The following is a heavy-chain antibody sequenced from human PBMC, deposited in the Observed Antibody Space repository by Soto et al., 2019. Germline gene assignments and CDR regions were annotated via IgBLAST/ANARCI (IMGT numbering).Heavy chain of an antibody. V-gene: IGHV1-46*01. Sequence: QVQLVQSGAEVKKPGASVKVSCKASGYIFTSYYMHWVRQAPGQGLEWMGIINPSGGSTSYAQKFQGRVTMTRDTSTSTVYMELSSLRSEDTAVYYCASADTAMVAFDYWGQGTLVTVSS. CDR1: GYIFTSYY. CDR2: INPSGGST. D-gene: IGHD5-18*01. J-gene: IGHJ4*02. CDR3: ASADTAMVAFDY.